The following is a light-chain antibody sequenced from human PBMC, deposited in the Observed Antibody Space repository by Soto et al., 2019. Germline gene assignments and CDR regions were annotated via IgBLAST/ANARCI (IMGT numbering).Light chain of an antibody. CDR1: QSVSSN. CDR2: GAS. Sequence: VMSQSPLSLPVTLGQPSSISCRSSQSVSSNLAWYQQKPGQAPRLLIYGASTRATGIPARFSGSGSGTEFTLTISRLEPEDFAVYYCQQFGSSVTFGQGTRLEIK. J-gene: IGKJ5*01. V-gene: IGKV3-15*01. CDR3: QQFGSSVT.